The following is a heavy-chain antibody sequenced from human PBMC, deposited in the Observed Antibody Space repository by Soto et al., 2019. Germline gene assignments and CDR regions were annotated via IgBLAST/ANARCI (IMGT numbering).Heavy chain of an antibody. CDR2: ISGSSSTI. D-gene: IGHD6-13*01. J-gene: IGHJ4*02. CDR1: GFTLCNYA. CDR3: ARPGIAAASRGYYFDY. V-gene: IGHV3-48*02. Sequence: AGGSLRLSCSASGFTLCNYAISWVRQAPGKGLEWVSFISGSSSTIYYADSVKGRFTISRDNAKNSLFLHMNILRDEDTVFYYCARPGIAAASRGYYFDYWGQGTLVTVSS.